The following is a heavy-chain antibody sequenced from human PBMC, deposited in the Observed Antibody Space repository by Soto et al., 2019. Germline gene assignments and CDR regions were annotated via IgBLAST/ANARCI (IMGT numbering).Heavy chain of an antibody. CDR1: GLTFSSYG. CDR2: ISYDGSNK. CDR3: AKDLATGGIAAAGLDS. V-gene: IGHV3-30*18. D-gene: IGHD6-13*01. Sequence: PGGSLRLSCAASGLTFSSYGVHWVRQAPCKGREWVAVISYDGSNKYYADSVKGRFTISRDNSKNTLYLQMNSLRAEDTAVYYCAKDLATGGIAAAGLDSWGQGTLVTVSS. J-gene: IGHJ5*01.